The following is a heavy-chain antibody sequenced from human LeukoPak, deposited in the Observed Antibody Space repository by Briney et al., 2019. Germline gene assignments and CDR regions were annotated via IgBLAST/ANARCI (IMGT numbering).Heavy chain of an antibody. D-gene: IGHD4-17*01. CDR3: AFLDYTTVSFDY. V-gene: IGHV4-59*01. J-gene: IGHJ4*02. Sequence: SETLSLTCTVSGGSISSYYWSWIRQPPGKGLEWIGYIYYSGSTNYNPSPKSRVTISVDTSKNQFSLKLSSVTAADTAVYYCAFLDYTTVSFDYWGQGTLVTVSS. CDR1: GGSISSYY. CDR2: IYYSGST.